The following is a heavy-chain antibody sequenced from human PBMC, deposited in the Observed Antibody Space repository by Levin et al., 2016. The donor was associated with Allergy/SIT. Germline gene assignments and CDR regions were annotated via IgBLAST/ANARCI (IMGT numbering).Heavy chain of an antibody. CDR1: GFTFSSHW. J-gene: IGHJ4*02. CDR2: ISSDGSDT. CDR3: ARAEGAYYGFHFEY. D-gene: IGHD3-22*01. Sequence: GESLKISCAASGFTFSSHWMHWVRQVPGKGLVWVSRISSDGSDTSYADSVKGRFTISRDNAKNTLYLQLSSLRVDDTAVYYCARAEGAYYGFHFEYWGLGTLVTVSS. V-gene: IGHV3-74*01.